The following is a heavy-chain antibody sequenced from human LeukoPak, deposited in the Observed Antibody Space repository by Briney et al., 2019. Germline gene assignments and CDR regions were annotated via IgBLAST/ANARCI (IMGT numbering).Heavy chain of an antibody. Sequence: PGGSLRLSCAASGFTFSSYAMSWIRQPPGKGLEWIGEINHSGSTNYNPSLKSRVTISVDTSKSQFSLKLSSVTAADTAVYYCAREESMVRGVSWFDPWGQGTLVTVSS. J-gene: IGHJ5*02. CDR1: GFTFSSYA. V-gene: IGHV4-34*01. CDR3: AREESMVRGVSWFDP. CDR2: INHSGST. D-gene: IGHD3-10*01.